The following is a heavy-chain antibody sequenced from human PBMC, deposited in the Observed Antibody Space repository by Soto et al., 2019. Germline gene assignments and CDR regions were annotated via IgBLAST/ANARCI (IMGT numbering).Heavy chain of an antibody. J-gene: IGHJ6*02. Sequence: EVQLVESRGGLVKPGGSLRLSCAASGFTFSSYSMNWVRQAPGKGLEWVSSISSSSSYIYYADSVKGRFTISRDNAKNSLYLQMSILRAEDMAVYYCARGGCSGGSCYSPPGYYGMDVWGQGTTVTVSS. D-gene: IGHD2-15*01. CDR3: ARGGCSGGSCYSPPGYYGMDV. V-gene: IGHV3-21*01. CDR1: GFTFSSYS. CDR2: ISSSSSYI.